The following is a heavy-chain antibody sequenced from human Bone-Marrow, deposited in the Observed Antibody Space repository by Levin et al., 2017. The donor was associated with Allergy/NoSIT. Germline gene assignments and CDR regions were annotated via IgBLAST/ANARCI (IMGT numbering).Heavy chain of an antibody. V-gene: IGHV4-59*11. CDR1: GGSIRSHY. CDR2: IFYNERT. D-gene: IGHD6-19*01. CDR3: ARDRFNSGWRIFDY. J-gene: IGHJ4*02. Sequence: SETLSLTCTVSGGSIRSHYWSWIRQSPGKGLEWIGYIFYNERTKYNPSLKSRVTISIDTSRNLLSLKLHSVTAADTAVYFCARDRFNSGWRIFDYWGQGLLVAVSS.